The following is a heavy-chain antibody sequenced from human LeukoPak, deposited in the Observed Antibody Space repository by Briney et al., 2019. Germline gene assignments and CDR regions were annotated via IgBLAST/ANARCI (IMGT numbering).Heavy chain of an antibody. Sequence: PGGSLRLSCAASGFTFSSYSMNWVRQAPGKGLEWVSYISSSSSTIYYADSVKGRFTISRDNSKNTLFLQMNTLRAEDTAVYYCAKDAAKHSGSYPDAFDIWGQGTMVTVSS. D-gene: IGHD1-26*01. J-gene: IGHJ3*02. CDR1: GFTFSSYS. CDR2: ISSSSSTI. CDR3: AKDAAKHSGSYPDAFDI. V-gene: IGHV3-48*01.